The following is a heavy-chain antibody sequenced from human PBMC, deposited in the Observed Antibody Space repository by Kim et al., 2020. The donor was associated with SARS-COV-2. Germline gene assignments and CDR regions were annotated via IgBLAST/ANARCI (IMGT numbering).Heavy chain of an antibody. CDR3: ARAVLLRSPGPVDY. CDR2: INHSVST. CDR1: GGSFSGYY. J-gene: IGHJ4*02. Sequence: SETLSLTCAVYGGSFSGYYWSWIRQPPGKGLEWIGEINHSVSTNYNPSLKSRVTISVDTSKNQFSLKLSSVTAADTAVYYCARAVLLRSPGPVDYWGQGT. V-gene: IGHV4-34*01. D-gene: IGHD3-10*01.